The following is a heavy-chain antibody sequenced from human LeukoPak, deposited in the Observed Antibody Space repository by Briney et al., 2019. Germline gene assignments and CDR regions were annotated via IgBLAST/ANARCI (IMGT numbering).Heavy chain of an antibody. CDR1: GYTFTSYY. J-gene: IGHJ4*02. V-gene: IGHV1-46*01. CDR3: ARAVVTYYDSSGYDRTYYFDY. D-gene: IGHD3-22*01. Sequence: VASVKVSCKASGYTFTSYYMHWVRQAPGQGLEWMGIINPSGGSTSYAQKFQGRVTMTRDTSISTAYMELSRLRSDDTAVYYCARAVVTYYDSSGYDRTYYFDYWGQGTLVTVSS. CDR2: INPSGGST.